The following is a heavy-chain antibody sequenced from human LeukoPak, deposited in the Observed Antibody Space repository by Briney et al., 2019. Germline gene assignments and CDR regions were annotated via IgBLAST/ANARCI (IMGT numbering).Heavy chain of an antibody. CDR1: GGTFSSYA. V-gene: IGHV1-69*04. CDR3: ASTPRPGDPEDYGMDV. J-gene: IGHJ6*02. Sequence: GASVKVSCKASGGTFSSYAISWVRQAPGQGLEWMGRIIPIFGIANYAQKFQGRVTITADKSTSTAYMELSSLRSEDTAVYYCASTPRPGDPEDYGMDVWGQGTTVTVSS. CDR2: IIPIFGIA.